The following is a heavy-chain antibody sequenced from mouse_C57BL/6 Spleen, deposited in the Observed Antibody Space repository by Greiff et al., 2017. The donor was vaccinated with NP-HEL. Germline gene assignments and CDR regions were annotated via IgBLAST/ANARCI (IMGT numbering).Heavy chain of an antibody. CDR1: GYTFTDYY. CDR3: ARGEGYFDY. Sequence: QVQLQQSGAELVRPGASVKLSCKASGYTFTDYYINWVKQRPGQGLEWIARIYPGSGNTYYNEKFKGKATLTAEKSSSTAYMQLSSLTSEDSAVYFCARGEGYFDYWGQGTTLTVSS. V-gene: IGHV1-76*01. CDR2: IYPGSGNT. J-gene: IGHJ2*01.